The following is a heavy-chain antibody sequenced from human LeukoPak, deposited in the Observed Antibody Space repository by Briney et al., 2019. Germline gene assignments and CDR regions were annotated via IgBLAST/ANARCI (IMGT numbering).Heavy chain of an antibody. V-gene: IGHV1-18*01. CDR3: ARSSGIAAAGSTGDY. D-gene: IGHD6-13*01. Sequence: ASVKVSCKASGYTFTSYGISWVRQAPGQGLEWMGWISAYNGNTNYAQKLQGRVTMTTDTSTSTAYMELRSLRSDDTAAYYCARSSGIAAAGSTGDYWGQGTLVTVSS. CDR2: ISAYNGNT. J-gene: IGHJ4*02. CDR1: GYTFTSYG.